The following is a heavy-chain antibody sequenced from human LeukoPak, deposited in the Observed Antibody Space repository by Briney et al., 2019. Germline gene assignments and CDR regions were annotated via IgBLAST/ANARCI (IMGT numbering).Heavy chain of an antibody. CDR1: GYTFTSYA. CDR2: ISGYNGNT. V-gene: IGHV1-18*01. D-gene: IGHD3-10*01. Sequence: ASVKVSCKASGYTFTSYAISWLRQAPGQGLEWMGWISGYNGNTNYAQKLQGRVTMTTDTSTNTAYMELRSLRSDDTAVCYCARLLLWFGELLPVYFDYWGQGTLVTVSS. CDR3: ARLLLWFGELLPVYFDY. J-gene: IGHJ4*02.